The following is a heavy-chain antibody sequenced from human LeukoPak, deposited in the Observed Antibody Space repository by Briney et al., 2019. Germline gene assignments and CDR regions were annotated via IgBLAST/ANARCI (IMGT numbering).Heavy chain of an antibody. V-gene: IGHV3-30*04. D-gene: IGHD4-23*01. CDR2: ISYDGSNK. J-gene: IGHJ4*02. Sequence: PGRSLRLSCAASGFTFSSYAMHWVRQAPGKGLEWVAVISYDGSNKYYADSVKGRFTISRDNVKNTLYLQMKSLRAEDTAVYYCARGRPHGNDYWGQGTLVTVSS. CDR3: ARGRPHGNDY. CDR1: GFTFSSYA.